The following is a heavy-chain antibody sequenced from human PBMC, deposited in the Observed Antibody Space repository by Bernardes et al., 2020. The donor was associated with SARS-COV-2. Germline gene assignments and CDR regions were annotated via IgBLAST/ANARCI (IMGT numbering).Heavy chain of an antibody. J-gene: IGHJ4*02. CDR3: ARVLAARGYYFDY. CDR1: GFTFSSYA. Sequence: GGSLSLSCAASGFTFSSYAMHWVRQAPGKGLEWVAVISSDGSNKYYADSVKGRFTISRDNSKDTLYLQVNSLRAEDTAVYSCARVLAARGYYFDYWGQGTLVTVSS. V-gene: IGHV3-30*04. CDR2: ISSDGSNK. D-gene: IGHD6-6*01.